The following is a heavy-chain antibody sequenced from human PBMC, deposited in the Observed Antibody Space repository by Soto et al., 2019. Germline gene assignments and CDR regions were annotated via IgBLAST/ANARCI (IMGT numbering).Heavy chain of an antibody. CDR1: GGSISGSSYY. CDR3: ARDGIAAADYYYYGMDV. V-gene: IGHV4-39*02. CDR2: IYYSGST. J-gene: IGHJ6*02. Sequence: SETLSLTCTVSGGSISGSSYYWGWIRQPPGKGLEWIGSIYYSGSTYYNPSLKSRVTISVDTSKNQFSLKLSSVTAADTAVYYCARDGIAAADYYYYGMDVWGQGTTVTVSS. D-gene: IGHD6-13*01.